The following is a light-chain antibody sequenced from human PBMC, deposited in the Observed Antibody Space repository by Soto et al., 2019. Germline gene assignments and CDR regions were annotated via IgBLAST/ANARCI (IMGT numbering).Light chain of an antibody. J-gene: IGKJ2*01. CDR2: DAS. Sequence: EIVMTQSPATLSVSPGERAALSCRASQSVSSNFAWYQQKPGQAPKLLIYDASPRATGIPARFSGSGSGTEFTLTISSLQSEDFAVYYCQQYNNWPYTFGQGTKLEIK. V-gene: IGKV3-15*01. CDR1: QSVSSN. CDR3: QQYNNWPYT.